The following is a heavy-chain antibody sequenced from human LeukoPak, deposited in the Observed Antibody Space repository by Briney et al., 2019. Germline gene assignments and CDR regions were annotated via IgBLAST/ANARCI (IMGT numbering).Heavy chain of an antibody. CDR2: IYYSGST. CDR1: GGSISSYY. Sequence: SETLSLTCTVSGGSISSYYWSWIRQPPGKGLEWIGYIYYSGSTNYNPSLKSRVTISVDTSKNQFSPKLSSVTAADTAVYYCARMENYDILTGASNWFDPWGQGTLVTVSS. D-gene: IGHD3-9*01. V-gene: IGHV4-59*08. J-gene: IGHJ5*02. CDR3: ARMENYDILTGASNWFDP.